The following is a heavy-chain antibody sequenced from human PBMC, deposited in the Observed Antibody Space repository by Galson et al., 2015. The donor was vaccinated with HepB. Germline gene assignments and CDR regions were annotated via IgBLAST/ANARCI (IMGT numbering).Heavy chain of an antibody. V-gene: IGHV3-30*19. Sequence: SLRLSCAASGFTFSSYGMHWVRQAPGKGLEWVAVIWYDGSNKYYADSVKGRFTISRDNSKNTLYLQMNSLRAEDTAVYYCARGIGRYNWNYEGLWFDPWGQGTLVTVSS. J-gene: IGHJ5*02. D-gene: IGHD1-7*01. CDR2: IWYDGSNK. CDR3: ARGIGRYNWNYEGLWFDP. CDR1: GFTFSSYG.